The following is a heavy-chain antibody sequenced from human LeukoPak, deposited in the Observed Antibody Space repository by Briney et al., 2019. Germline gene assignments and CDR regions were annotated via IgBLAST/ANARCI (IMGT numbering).Heavy chain of an antibody. V-gene: IGHV4-39*07. CDR3: ARDRLGYSSSWRARYIDY. CDR1: GGSISSSSYY. D-gene: IGHD6-13*01. CDR2: IYYSGST. J-gene: IGHJ4*02. Sequence: PSETLSLTCTVSGGSISSSSYYWGWIRQPPGKGLEWIGSIYYSGSTYYNPSLKSRVTISVDTSKNQFSLKLSSVTAADTAVYYCARDRLGYSSSWRARYIDYWGQGTLVTVSS.